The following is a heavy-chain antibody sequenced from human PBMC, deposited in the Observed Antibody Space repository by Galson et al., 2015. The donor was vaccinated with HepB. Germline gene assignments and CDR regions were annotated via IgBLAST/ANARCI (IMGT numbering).Heavy chain of an antibody. V-gene: IGHV3-23*01. D-gene: IGHD3-3*01. CDR3: VKDSHYDFWQGSLFEL. Sequence: APGRGLECVSAISGHAEKIYYAESLKGRFTISRDNSKSTVYLQISGLRVDDTAVYYCVKDSHYDFWQGSLFELWGQGTPVTVAS. CDR2: ISGHAEKI. J-gene: IGHJ4*02.